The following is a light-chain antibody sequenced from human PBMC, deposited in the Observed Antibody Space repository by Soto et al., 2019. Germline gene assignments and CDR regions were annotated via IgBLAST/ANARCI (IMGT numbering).Light chain of an antibody. J-gene: IGLJ2*01. CDR3: SSYTSTSNVI. CDR1: SRDVGNYNY. V-gene: IGLV2-14*03. Sequence: QSALTQPASVSGSPGQSITISCTGPSRDVGNYNYVSWYQHHPGKAPKLLIYDVNNRPSGISNRFSGSKSDNTASLTIFGLQAEDEADYYCSSYTSTSNVIFGGGTKLTVL. CDR2: DVN.